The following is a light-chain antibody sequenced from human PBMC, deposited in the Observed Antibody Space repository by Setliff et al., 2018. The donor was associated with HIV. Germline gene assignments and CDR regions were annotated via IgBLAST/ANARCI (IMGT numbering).Light chain of an antibody. CDR1: SPNIGAGFD. Sequence: QSVLTQPPSVSGAPGQRVTMSCTGSSPNIGAGFDVHWYQHLPGTAPKLLIYDNTNRPSGVPDRFSGSKSGTSASLAITGLQAEDEADYYCQSYDNSLRGYVFGAGTKVTVL. CDR3: QSYDNSLRGYV. V-gene: IGLV1-40*01. CDR2: DNT. J-gene: IGLJ1*01.